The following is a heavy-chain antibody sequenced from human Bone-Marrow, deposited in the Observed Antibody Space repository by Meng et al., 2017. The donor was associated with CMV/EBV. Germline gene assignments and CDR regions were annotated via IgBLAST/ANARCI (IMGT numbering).Heavy chain of an antibody. CDR1: GYTFTGYY. Sequence: VQLVQSGAEVKKPGASVKVSCKASGYTFTGYYMHWVRQAPGQGLEWMGWINPNSGGTNYAQKFQGRVTMTRDTSISTAYMELSRLRSDDTAVYYCARVVVATSINNWFDPWGQGTLVTVSS. V-gene: IGHV1-2*02. D-gene: IGHD5-12*01. J-gene: IGHJ5*02. CDR3: ARVVVATSINNWFDP. CDR2: INPNSGGT.